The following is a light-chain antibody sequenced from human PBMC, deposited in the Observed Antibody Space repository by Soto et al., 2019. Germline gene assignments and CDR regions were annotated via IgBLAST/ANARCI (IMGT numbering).Light chain of an antibody. CDR3: SSYTSSITYG. CDR2: AVS. CDR1: SSDVGGYNY. V-gene: IGLV2-14*01. J-gene: IGLJ1*01. Sequence: QSVLTQPASVSGSPGQSITISCTGTSSDVGGYNYVSWYQQHPGKAPKLMIFAVSNRPSGVSNRFSGSKSGNTASLTISGLQAADEADYYCSSYTSSITYGFGTGTKVTVL.